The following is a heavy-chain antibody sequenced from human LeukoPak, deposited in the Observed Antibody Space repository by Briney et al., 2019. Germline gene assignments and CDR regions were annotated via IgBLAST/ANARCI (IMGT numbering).Heavy chain of an antibody. V-gene: IGHV4-30-4*08. CDR3: ARVLAVFGVVIPRYYFDY. CDR2: IYYSGGT. D-gene: IGHD3-3*01. Sequence: SQTLSLTYTVSGGSISSGDYYWSWIRQPPGKGLEWIGYIYYSGGTYYNPSLKSRVTISVDTSKNQFSLKLSSVTAADTAVYYCARVLAVFGVVIPRYYFDYWGQGTLVTVSS. CDR1: GGSISSGDYY. J-gene: IGHJ4*02.